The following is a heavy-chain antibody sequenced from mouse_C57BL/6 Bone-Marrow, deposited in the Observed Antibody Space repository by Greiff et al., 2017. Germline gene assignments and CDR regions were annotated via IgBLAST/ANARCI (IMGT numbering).Heavy chain of an antibody. Sequence: VKLMQSGAELVKPGASVKLSCKASGYTFTEYTIHWVKQRSGQGLEWIGWIYPGSGSIKYNEKFKDKATLTADKSSSTVYMELSRLTSEDSAVYFSARHEATVVATDAMDYWGQGTSVTVSS. CDR3: ARHEATVVATDAMDY. CDR1: GYTFTEYT. V-gene: IGHV1-62-2*01. D-gene: IGHD1-1*01. J-gene: IGHJ4*01. CDR2: IYPGSGSI.